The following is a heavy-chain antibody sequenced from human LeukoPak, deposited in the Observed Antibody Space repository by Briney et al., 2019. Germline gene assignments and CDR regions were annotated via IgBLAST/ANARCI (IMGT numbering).Heavy chain of an antibody. CDR1: GYNFMRYG. Sequence: ASVKVSCKASGYNFMRYGITWVRQAPGQGLEWMGWISAYNGNTNYAQKLQGRVTMATDTSTSTAYMELRSLRSDDTAVYYCARVSRVREDDAFDIWGQGTMVTVSS. CDR3: ARVSRVREDDAFDI. D-gene: IGHD1-26*01. CDR2: ISAYNGNT. V-gene: IGHV1-18*01. J-gene: IGHJ3*02.